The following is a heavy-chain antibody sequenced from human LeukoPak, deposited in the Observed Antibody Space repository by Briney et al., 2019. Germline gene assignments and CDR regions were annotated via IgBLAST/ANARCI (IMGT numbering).Heavy chain of an antibody. CDR2: INAGNGNT. CDR1: GYTFTSYA. V-gene: IGHV1-3*01. D-gene: IGHD2-21*02. J-gene: IGHJ4*02. Sequence: ASVKVSCKASGYTFTSYAMHWVRQAPGQRLEWMGWINAGNGNTKYSQKFQGRVTITRDTSASTAYMELSSLRSEDTAVYYCATGGAYCGGDCYPVDYSDYWGQGTLVTAS. CDR3: ATGGAYCGGDCYPVDYSDY.